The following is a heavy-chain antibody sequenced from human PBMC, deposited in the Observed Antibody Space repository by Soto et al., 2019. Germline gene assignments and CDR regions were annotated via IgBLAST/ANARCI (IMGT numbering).Heavy chain of an antibody. V-gene: IGHV1-3*01. Sequence: QVQLVQSGAEVKKPGASVKVSCKASGYTFSGYAMHWVRQAPGQRLEWMGWINAGNGNTKYSQKFQGRVTITRDTSASTAYLELSILRFEDTAVYFCASAIADDAFDIWGRGTMVTVSS. CDR3: ASAIADDAFDI. CDR1: GYTFSGYA. J-gene: IGHJ3*02. D-gene: IGHD2-2*02. CDR2: INAGNGNT.